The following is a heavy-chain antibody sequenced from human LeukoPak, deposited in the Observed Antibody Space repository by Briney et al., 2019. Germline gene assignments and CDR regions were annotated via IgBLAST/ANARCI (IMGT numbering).Heavy chain of an antibody. D-gene: IGHD1-26*01. CDR2: LSMRGTT. V-gene: IGHV4-59*01. CDR3: TRNRGYYVNDY. J-gene: IGHJ4*02. CDR1: GASIRSSF. Sequence: SETLSLTCTVSGASIRSSFWNWIRQPPARGLEWIGYLSMRGTTNYNPSLKSRVTISADTSENQFSLKVSSVTAADTAVYYCTRNRGYYVNDYWGQGILVTVSS.